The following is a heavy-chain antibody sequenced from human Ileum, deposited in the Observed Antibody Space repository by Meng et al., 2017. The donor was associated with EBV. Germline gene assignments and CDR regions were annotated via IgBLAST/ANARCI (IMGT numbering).Heavy chain of an antibody. CDR2: IIPPFDTA. D-gene: IGHD6-19*01. Sequence: QVRLVQPGREGRKPGSSVKVSCKASEGTFSRYSISWVRQAPGQGLEWMGGIIPPFDTANYAQKFQGRVTITADKSTGTAYMELSSLRSEDTAIYYCARGGDSSGWYWYFDYWGQGTLVTVSS. CDR1: EGTFSRYS. CDR3: ARGGDSSGWYWYFDY. J-gene: IGHJ4*02. V-gene: IGHV1-69*06.